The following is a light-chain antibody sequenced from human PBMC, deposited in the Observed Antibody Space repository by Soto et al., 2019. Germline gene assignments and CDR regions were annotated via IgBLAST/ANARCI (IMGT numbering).Light chain of an antibody. Sequence: QSALTQPASVSGSPGQSITISCTGTSSDVGDYDYVSWYQQHPGKAPKLLIFEVSRRPSGISIRFSGSKSGNTASLTISGLQAEDEANYYCSSYNKIRVVFGGGTKVTVL. CDR2: EVS. J-gene: IGLJ2*01. V-gene: IGLV2-14*01. CDR1: SSDVGDYDY. CDR3: SSYNKIRVV.